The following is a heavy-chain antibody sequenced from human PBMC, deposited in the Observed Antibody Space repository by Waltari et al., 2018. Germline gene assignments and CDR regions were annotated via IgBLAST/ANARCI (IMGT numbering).Heavy chain of an antibody. V-gene: IGHV4-4*07. D-gene: IGHD3-3*01. CDR1: GGSISSYY. CDR2: IYTSGST. Sequence: QVQLQESGPGLVKPSETLSLTCTVSGGSISSYYWSWIRQPAGKGLEWIGRIYTSGSTNYNPSLKSRVTMSVDTSKNQFSLKLSSVTAADTAVYYCARSTYYDFWSGPPGPSLYYYYYMDVWGKGTTVTISS. CDR3: ARSTYYDFWSGPPGPSLYYYYYMDV. J-gene: IGHJ6*03.